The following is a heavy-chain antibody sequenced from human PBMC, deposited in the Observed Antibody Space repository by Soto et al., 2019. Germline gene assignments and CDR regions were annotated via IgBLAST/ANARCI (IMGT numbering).Heavy chain of an antibody. CDR1: GYTFNTYG. V-gene: IGHV1-18*01. J-gene: IGHJ4*02. Sequence: QVLLVQSGAEIKKPGASVKVSCKASGYTFNTYGITWVRQAPGQGLEWMGWINPYNGNTKFAQKVQDRVVMTTDTSTSTAYMGLASLRSDDTAVYYCARGCIGVTTHLCYWGQGTLVTVSS. CDR2: INPYNGNT. D-gene: IGHD4-17*01. CDR3: ARGCIGVTTHLCY.